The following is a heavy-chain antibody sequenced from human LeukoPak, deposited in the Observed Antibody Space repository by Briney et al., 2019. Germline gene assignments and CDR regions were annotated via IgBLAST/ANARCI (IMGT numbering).Heavy chain of an antibody. CDR1: GFTFSSYA. CDR3: ARRLPLYCSGGSCYYYYYYMDV. V-gene: IGHV3-30*04. Sequence: AGGSLRLSCAASGFTFSSYAMHWVRQAPGKGLEWVAVISYDGSNKYYADSVKGRFTISRDNSKNTLYLQMNSLRAEDTAVYYCARRLPLYCSGGSCYYYYYYMDVWGKGTTVTVSS. D-gene: IGHD2-15*01. J-gene: IGHJ6*03. CDR2: ISYDGSNK.